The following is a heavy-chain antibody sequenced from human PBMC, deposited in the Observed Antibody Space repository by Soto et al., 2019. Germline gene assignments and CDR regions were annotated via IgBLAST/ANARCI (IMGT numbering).Heavy chain of an antibody. CDR1: GGSISGNGYY. D-gene: IGHD3-3*01. Sequence: QVQLQESGPGLVKPSQTLSLTCAVSGGSISGNGYYWNWIRQHPGKGLEWIGYISYSGRTFSSPSLTIRVTTSLDTSKNPFSLNLSSVTAADTAIYYCARGSIFGVVLNAFDIWCQGTMVAVSS. V-gene: IGHV4-31*11. CDR3: ARGSIFGVVLNAFDI. J-gene: IGHJ3*02. CDR2: ISYSGRT.